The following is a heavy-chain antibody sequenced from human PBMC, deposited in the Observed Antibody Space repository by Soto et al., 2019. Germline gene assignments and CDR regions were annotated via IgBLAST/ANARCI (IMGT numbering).Heavy chain of an antibody. CDR2: ISGSAIST. V-gene: IGHV3-23*01. CDR3: VNWNDEDVD. D-gene: IGHD1-1*01. Sequence: EVHLLESGGGFVQPGGSLRLSCVASGFTFSSYAMTWVRQAPGKGLEWVASISGSAISTEYADSVRGRFTISRDNSKNTVFLQMQSLRADDSATYYCVNWNDEDVDWGQGTLVAVSP. CDR1: GFTFSSYA. J-gene: IGHJ4*01.